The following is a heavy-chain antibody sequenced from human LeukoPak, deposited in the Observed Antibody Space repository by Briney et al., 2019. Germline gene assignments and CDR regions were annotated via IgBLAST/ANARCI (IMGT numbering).Heavy chain of an antibody. V-gene: IGHV4-31*03. D-gene: IGHD3-9*01. CDR3: ASLRYFDWFFDY. J-gene: IGHJ4*02. CDR1: GGSISSGGHY. Sequence: SETLSLTCNVSGGSISSGGHYWNWIRQHPGNGLEWIGYIFHSGSTYYNPSLESRVKISVDKSKNHFSLKLSSVTAADTAVYYCASLRYFDWFFDYWGQGTLVTVSS. CDR2: IFHSGST.